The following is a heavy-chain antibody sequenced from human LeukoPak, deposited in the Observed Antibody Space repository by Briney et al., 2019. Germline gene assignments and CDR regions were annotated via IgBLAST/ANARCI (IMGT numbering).Heavy chain of an antibody. CDR1: GFTFSSYA. J-gene: IGHJ6*02. Sequence: SGGSLRLSCAASGFTFSSYAMHWVRQAPGKGLEGVAVISYDGSNKYYADSVKGRFTISRDNSKNTLYLQMNSLRAEDTAVYYCASNVRGSGWTPQSQYYGMDVWGQGTTVTVSS. D-gene: IGHD6-19*01. V-gene: IGHV3-30-3*01. CDR2: ISYDGSNK. CDR3: ASNVRGSGWTPQSQYYGMDV.